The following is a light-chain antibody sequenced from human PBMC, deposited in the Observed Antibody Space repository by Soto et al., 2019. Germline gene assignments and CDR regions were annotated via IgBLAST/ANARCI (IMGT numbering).Light chain of an antibody. V-gene: IGKV3-15*01. CDR3: QQYNNWPQT. CDR2: GAS. CDR1: QSVNSN. J-gene: IGKJ1*01. Sequence: EIVMTQSPATLSVSPGERATLPCRASQSVNSNLAWYQQKPGQAPRLLINGASTRATGIPARFSGSGSGTEFTLTISSLQSEDFAVYYCQQYNNWPQTFGQGTKVDIK.